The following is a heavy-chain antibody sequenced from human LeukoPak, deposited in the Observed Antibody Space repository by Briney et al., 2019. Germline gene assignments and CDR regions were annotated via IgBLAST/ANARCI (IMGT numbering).Heavy chain of an antibody. J-gene: IGHJ4*02. Sequence: PGGSLRLSCAASGFTVSSNYMSWVRQAPGKGLEWVSVIYSGGSTYYADSVKGRFTISRDNSKNTLYLQMNSLTAEDTAVYYCARDGSASGFDYWGQGTLVTVSS. D-gene: IGHD6-13*01. CDR3: ARDGSASGFDY. V-gene: IGHV3-53*01. CDR1: GFTVSSNY. CDR2: IYSGGST.